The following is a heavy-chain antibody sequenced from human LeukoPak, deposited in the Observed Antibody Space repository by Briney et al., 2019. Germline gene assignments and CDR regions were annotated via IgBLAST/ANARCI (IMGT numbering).Heavy chain of an antibody. CDR2: MNPNSGNT. D-gene: IGHD6-19*01. Sequence: ASVKVSCKASGYTFTSYDINWVRQATGQGLEWMGWMNPNSGNTGYAQKFQGRVTMTRNTSISTAYMELSSLRSEDTAVYYCARGQILPSSGWREHGMDVWGQGTTVTVSS. CDR3: ARGQILPSSGWREHGMDV. CDR1: GYTFTSYD. J-gene: IGHJ6*02. V-gene: IGHV1-8*01.